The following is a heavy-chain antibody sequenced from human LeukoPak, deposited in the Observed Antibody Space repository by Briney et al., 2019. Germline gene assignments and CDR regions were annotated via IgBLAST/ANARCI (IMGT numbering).Heavy chain of an antibody. J-gene: IGHJ4*02. CDR2: ISGSGGST. CDR1: GFTFSSYA. V-gene: IGHV3-23*01. D-gene: IGHD2-2*01. CDR3: AKAGNLRRIVVVPAAFDY. Sequence: PGGSLRLSCSASGFTFSSYAMHWVRQAPGKGLEWVSAISGSGGSTYYADSVKGRFTISRDNSKNTLYLQMNSLRAEDTAVYYCAKAGNLRRIVVVPAAFDYWGQGTLVTVSS.